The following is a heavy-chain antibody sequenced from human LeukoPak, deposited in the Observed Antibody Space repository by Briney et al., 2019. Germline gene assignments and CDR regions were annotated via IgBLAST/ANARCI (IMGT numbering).Heavy chain of an antibody. J-gene: IGHJ5*02. D-gene: IGHD1-20*01. CDR1: GYTFTSYG. CDR3: ARGEASITGNWFDP. Sequence: ASVKVSCKASGYTFTSYGISWGRQAPGQGLGWMGWISAYNDNTNYAQKLQGRVTMTTDTSTSTAYMELRSLRSDDTAVYYCARGEASITGNWFDPWGQGTLVTVSS. CDR2: ISAYNDNT. V-gene: IGHV1-18*01.